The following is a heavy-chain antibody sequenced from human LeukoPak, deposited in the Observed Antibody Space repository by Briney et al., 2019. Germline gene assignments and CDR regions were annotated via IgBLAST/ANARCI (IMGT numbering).Heavy chain of an antibody. CDR1: GYTFTGYY. J-gene: IGHJ4*02. D-gene: IGHD6-19*01. CDR2: INPNSGGT. CDR3: ARVQVAGPEALDY. Sequence: ASVKVSCKASGYTFTGYYMHWVRQAPGQGLEWMGWINPNSGGTNYAQKFQGRVTMTRDTSISTAYMELSRLRSDDTAVYYCARVQVAGPEALDYWGQGTLVTVSS. V-gene: IGHV1-2*02.